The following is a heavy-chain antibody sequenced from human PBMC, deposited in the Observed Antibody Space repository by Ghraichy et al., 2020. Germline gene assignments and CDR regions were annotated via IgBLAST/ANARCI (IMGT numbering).Heavy chain of an antibody. CDR2: ISAYNGNT. Sequence: ASVKVSCKASGYTFTSYGITWVRQAPGQGLEWMGWISAYNGNTNYAQILQGRVTMTTDTSTSTAYMELRSLRSDDTAVYYCARDLWVRGVIRAFDIWGQGTMVTVSS. V-gene: IGHV1-18*01. CDR3: ARDLWVRGVIRAFDI. D-gene: IGHD3-10*01. J-gene: IGHJ3*02. CDR1: GYTFTSYG.